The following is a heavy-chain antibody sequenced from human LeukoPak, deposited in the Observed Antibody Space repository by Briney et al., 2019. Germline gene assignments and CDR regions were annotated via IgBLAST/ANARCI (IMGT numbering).Heavy chain of an antibody. Sequence: GGSLRLSCAASGYTFRNSYMSWVRQAPGKGLEWVAYMNHDGSDQSHVDSVRGRFTISRDNAKNSLYLQMNSLRVEDTAVYYCARAAVYCSSSTCRTNFDSWGQGTLVTVSS. J-gene: IGHJ4*02. CDR1: GYTFRNSY. CDR2: MNHDGSDQ. D-gene: IGHD2-2*01. CDR3: ARAAVYCSSSTCRTNFDS. V-gene: IGHV3-7*01.